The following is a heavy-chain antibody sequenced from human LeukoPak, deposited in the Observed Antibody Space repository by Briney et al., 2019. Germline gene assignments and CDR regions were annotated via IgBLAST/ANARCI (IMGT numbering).Heavy chain of an antibody. CDR2: ISYDGSNK. V-gene: IGHV3-30-3*01. CDR1: GFTFSSYA. D-gene: IGHD3-10*01. Sequence: PGGSLRLSCAASGFTFSSYAMHWVRQAPGKGLEWVAVISYDGSNKYYADSVKGRFTISRDNSKNTLYLQMNSLRAEDTAVYYCARGIYYYGSGSYYNPSEHFDYSGQGTLVTVSS. J-gene: IGHJ4*02. CDR3: ARGIYYYGSGSYYNPSEHFDY.